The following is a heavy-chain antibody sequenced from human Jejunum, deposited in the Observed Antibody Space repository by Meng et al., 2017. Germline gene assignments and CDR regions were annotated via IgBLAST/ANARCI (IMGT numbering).Heavy chain of an antibody. J-gene: IGHJ4*02. CDR3: ARGGDPRAYYFDY. CDR2: IDHSGST. Sequence: QVQCTEGGGGLWEPAETLPRTCADYGGSFSGYQCGWIRPATGKGLEWIGDIDHSGSTNYNPSLKNRVTISVDTSRNQITLNLNSVTAADTAVYYCARGGDPRAYYFDYWGQGNLVTVSS. CDR1: GGSFSGYQ. V-gene: IGHV4-34*01. D-gene: IGHD3-10*01.